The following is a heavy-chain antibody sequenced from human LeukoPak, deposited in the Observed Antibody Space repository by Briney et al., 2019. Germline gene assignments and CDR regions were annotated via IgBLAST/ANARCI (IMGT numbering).Heavy chain of an antibody. CDR2: ISAYNGNT. CDR1: GYTFTSYG. CDR3: ARGRTSIAAAATPDI. J-gene: IGHJ3*02. D-gene: IGHD6-13*01. V-gene: IGHV1-18*01. Sequence: ASVKLSCKASGYTFTSYGISWGRQAPGQGLEWMGWISAYNGNTNYAQKLQGRVTMTTDTSTSTAYMELRSLRSDATAVYYCARGRTSIAAAATPDIWGQGTLVTVSS.